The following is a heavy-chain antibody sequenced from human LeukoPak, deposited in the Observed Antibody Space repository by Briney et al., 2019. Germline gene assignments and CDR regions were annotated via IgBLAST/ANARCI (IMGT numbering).Heavy chain of an antibody. D-gene: IGHD3-16*01. V-gene: IGHV4-39*01. CDR1: GGSISSSSYY. CDR2: IYYSGST. Sequence: PSETMSLTCTVSGGSISSSSYYWGWIRQPPGKGLEWIGSIYYSGSTYYNPSLKSRVTISVDTSKNQFSLKLSSVTAADTAVYYCARLSGTEDDYDGGWGQGTLVTVSS. J-gene: IGHJ4*02. CDR3: ARLSGTEDDYDGG.